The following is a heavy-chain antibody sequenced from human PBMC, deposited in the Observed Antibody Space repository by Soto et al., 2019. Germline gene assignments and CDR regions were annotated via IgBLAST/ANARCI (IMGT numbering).Heavy chain of an antibody. V-gene: IGHV4-59*08. CDR3: ASTVATIRGNYYMDV. CDR1: GGSISSYY. J-gene: IGHJ6*03. D-gene: IGHD5-12*01. Sequence: ETLSLTCTVSGGSISSYYWSWIRQPPGKGLEWIGYIYYSGSTNYNPSLKSRVTISVDTSKNQFSLKLSSVTAADTAVYYCASTVATIRGNYYMDVWGKGTTVTVSS. CDR2: IYYSGST.